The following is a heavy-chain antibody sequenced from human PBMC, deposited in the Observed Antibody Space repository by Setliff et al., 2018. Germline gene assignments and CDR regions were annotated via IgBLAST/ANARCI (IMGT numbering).Heavy chain of an antibody. CDR1: GGSISSGGYY. Sequence: SETLSLTCTVSGGSISSGGYYWSWIRQHPGKGLEWIGYIYYSGSTSYYNPSLKSRVTISVDTSKNQFSLKLSSVTAADTAVYYCARTDYSDGRYSMDVWGKGTTVTVSS. V-gene: IGHV4-31*03. CDR2: IYYSGSTS. D-gene: IGHD6-19*01. J-gene: IGHJ6*03. CDR3: ARTDYSDGRYSMDV.